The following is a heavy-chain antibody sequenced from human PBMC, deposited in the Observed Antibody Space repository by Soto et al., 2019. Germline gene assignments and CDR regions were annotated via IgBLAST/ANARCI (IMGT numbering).Heavy chain of an antibody. CDR2: IIPMFDTP. J-gene: IGHJ4*01. CDR1: GGTFSSDS. Sequence: QVQLVQSGAEVKKPGSSVKVSCKASGGTFSSDSFSWVRQAPGQGLEWMGGIIPMFDTPIYAQKFQDRVTMTADESTSTAYIQLSSLRSGDTAVYYCARSGGLDRDFNYWGHGSLVTVSS. CDR3: ARSGGLDRDFNY. D-gene: IGHD2-15*01. V-gene: IGHV1-69*12.